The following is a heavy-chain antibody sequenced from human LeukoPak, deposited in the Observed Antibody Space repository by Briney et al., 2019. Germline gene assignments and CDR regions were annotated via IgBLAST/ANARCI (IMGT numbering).Heavy chain of an antibody. V-gene: IGHV3-30*02. CDR2: IRYDESNK. CDR1: GFTFSSYG. D-gene: IGHD4-17*01. J-gene: IGHJ6*03. CDR3: AKDKVTVTTWGNYYYYYMDV. Sequence: GGSLRLSCAASGFTFSSYGMHWVRQAPGKGLEWVAFIRYDESNKYYADSVKGRFTISRDNSKNTLYLQMNSLRAEDTAVYYCAKDKVTVTTWGNYYYYYMDVWGKGTTVTISS.